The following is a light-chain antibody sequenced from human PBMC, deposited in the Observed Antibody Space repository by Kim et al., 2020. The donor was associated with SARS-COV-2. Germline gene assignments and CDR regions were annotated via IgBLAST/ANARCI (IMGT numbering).Light chain of an antibody. Sequence: SSSVGDRGTITCRASQTIRTWLAWYQQKPGKAPKLLLYLASTLESGVPSRFSGSGSGTEFTLTIDSLQPDDFATYYCQHYIRFPYTFGQGTKLEI. J-gene: IGKJ2*01. V-gene: IGKV1-5*03. CDR3: QHYIRFPYT. CDR1: QTIRTW. CDR2: LAS.